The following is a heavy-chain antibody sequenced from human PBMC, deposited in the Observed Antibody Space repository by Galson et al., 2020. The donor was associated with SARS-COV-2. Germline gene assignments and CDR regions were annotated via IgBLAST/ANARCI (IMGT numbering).Heavy chain of an antibody. CDR3: AKRGGLPTRRDNWFEP. D-gene: IGHD1-1*01. CDR1: AFTFSSYA. CDR2: ISFDGNNT. V-gene: IGHV3-30-3*02. J-gene: IGHJ5*02. Sequence: LGESLKISCAASAFTFSSYAMHWVRQAPGKGLEWVALISFDGNNTFYADSVKGRFTISIDNSKNTLYLEMNSLRAEDTAVYYCAKRGGLPTRRDNWFEPWGQGTLVTVSS.